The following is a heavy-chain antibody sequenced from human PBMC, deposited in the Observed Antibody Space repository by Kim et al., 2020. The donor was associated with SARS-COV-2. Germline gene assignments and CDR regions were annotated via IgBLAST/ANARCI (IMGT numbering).Heavy chain of an antibody. V-gene: IGHV4-39*01. J-gene: IGHJ4*02. D-gene: IGHD5-12*01. CDR3: ARQRWLQPIDY. CDR1: GGSISSSSYY. CDR2: IYYGGST. Sequence: SETLSLTCTVSGGSISSSSYYWGWIRQPPGKGLEWIGSIYYGGSTYFNPSLKSRVTISVDTSKNQFSLKLSSVTAADTAVYYCARQRWLQPIDYWGQGT.